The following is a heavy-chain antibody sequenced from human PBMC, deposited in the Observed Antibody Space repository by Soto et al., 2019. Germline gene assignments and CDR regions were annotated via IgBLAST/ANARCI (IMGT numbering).Heavy chain of an antibody. CDR3: ATWVPCGGSCYSNY. Sequence: GASVKVSCKVSGYTLTELSMHWVRQAPGKGLEWMGGFDPEDGETIYAQKFQGRVTMTEDTSTDTAYMELSSLRSEDTAVYYCATWVPCGGSCYSNYWGQGTLVTVSS. V-gene: IGHV1-24*01. CDR2: FDPEDGET. J-gene: IGHJ4*02. D-gene: IGHD2-15*01. CDR1: GYTLTELS.